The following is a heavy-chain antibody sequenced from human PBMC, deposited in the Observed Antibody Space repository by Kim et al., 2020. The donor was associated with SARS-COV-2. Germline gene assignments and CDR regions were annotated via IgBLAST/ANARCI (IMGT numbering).Heavy chain of an antibody. D-gene: IGHD3-22*01. J-gene: IGHJ4*02. Sequence: SETLSLTCTVSGYSISSGYYWGWIRQPPGKGLEWIGSIYHSGSTYYNPSLKSRFTISVDTSKIQFSLKLSSVTAADTAVYYCARVPLLVVTHGNYWGQVT. CDR3: ARVPLLVVTHGNY. CDR2: IYHSGST. V-gene: IGHV4-38-2*02. CDR1: GYSISSGYY.